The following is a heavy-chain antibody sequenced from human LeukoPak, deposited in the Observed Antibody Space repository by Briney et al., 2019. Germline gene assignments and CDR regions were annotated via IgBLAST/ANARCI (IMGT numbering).Heavy chain of an antibody. Sequence: SETLSLTCTVSGYSISSNYYWGWIRQPPGKGLEWIGSIYHSGSTYYNPSLKSRVTISVDTSKNQFSLKLSSVTAADTAVYYCARDGPVPAAMNWFDPWGQGTLVTVSS. D-gene: IGHD2-2*01. J-gene: IGHJ5*02. CDR2: IYHSGST. CDR1: GYSISSNYY. V-gene: IGHV4-38-2*02. CDR3: ARDGPVPAAMNWFDP.